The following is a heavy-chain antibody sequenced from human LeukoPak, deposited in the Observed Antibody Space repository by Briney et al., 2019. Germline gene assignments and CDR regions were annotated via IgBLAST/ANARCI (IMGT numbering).Heavy chain of an antibody. CDR3: SKEDSSSYGSGSDYNEDH. D-gene: IGHD3-10*01. CDR1: GFTFSSFA. CDR2: ISGSGVDT. Sequence: GGSLSLSCAASGFTFSSFAMSWVRQAPGKGLEWVSAISGSGVDTYYAESVRGRFTISRDNSRDTLYLQTNSLRAEDTAVYYCSKEDSSSYGSGSDYNEDHWGQGTLVSVSS. J-gene: IGHJ4*02. V-gene: IGHV3-23*01.